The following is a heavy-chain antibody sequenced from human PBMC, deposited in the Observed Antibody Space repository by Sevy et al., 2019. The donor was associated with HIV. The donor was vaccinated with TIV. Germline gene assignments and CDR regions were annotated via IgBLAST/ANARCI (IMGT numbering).Heavy chain of an antibody. CDR1: GSKFENN. CDR3: AKAARYSSVWYSTGEPFDY. CDR2: VRGTVGTT. J-gene: IGHJ4*02. D-gene: IGHD6-13*01. V-gene: IGHV3-23*03. Sequence: GGSLRLSCAASGSKFENNNSVWFAKPPGKGWDGSQVFIGTVVRGTVGTTYYTDPVKGRLIISRDNFKNTLYLEMNSLRVDDTAVYYCAKAARYSSVWYSTGEPFDYWGQGTLVTVSS.